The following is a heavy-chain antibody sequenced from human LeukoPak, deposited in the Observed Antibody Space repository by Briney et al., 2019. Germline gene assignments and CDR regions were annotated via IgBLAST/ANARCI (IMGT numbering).Heavy chain of an antibody. D-gene: IGHD2-2*01. CDR1: GFTFSNFA. J-gene: IGHJ5*02. Sequence: PGGSLRLSCVASGFTFSNFAIHWVRQGPGKGLEWVAVTSDDGGKKYYADSVKGRFTISRDNSKNTLYLQMNSLRTDDTAIYYCARDRSYAVNQGGWLDPWGQGTLVSVSS. CDR2: TSDDGGKK. V-gene: IGHV3-30*01. CDR3: ARDRSYAVNQGGWLDP.